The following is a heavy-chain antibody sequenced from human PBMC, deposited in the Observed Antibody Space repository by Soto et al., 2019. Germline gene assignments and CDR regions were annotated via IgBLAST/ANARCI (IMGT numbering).Heavy chain of an antibody. CDR3: ARRECSSASCYQSNWFDP. CDR1: GGSITTSS. J-gene: IGHJ5*02. V-gene: IGHV4-59*12. Sequence: SETLSLTCTVSGGSITTSSWTWIRQPPGKGLEWIGYIYYSASTYYNPSLKSRVTISIDTSKNQLSLRLTSVTAADTAVYYCARRECSSASCYQSNWFDPWGQGTLVTVSS. D-gene: IGHD2-2*01. CDR2: IYYSAST.